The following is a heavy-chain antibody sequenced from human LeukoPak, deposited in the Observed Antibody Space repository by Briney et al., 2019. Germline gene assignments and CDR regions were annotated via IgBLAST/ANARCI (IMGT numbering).Heavy chain of an antibody. V-gene: IGHV4-59*01. CDR3: AREYYYDSSGYPNWDSISL. Sequence: PSETLSLTCTVSGGSISSYYWSWIRQPPGKGLEWIGYIYYSGSTNYNPSLKSRVTISVDTSKNQFSLKLSSVTAADTAVYYCAREYYYDSSGYPNWDSISLWGQGTLVTVSS. CDR2: IYYSGST. CDR1: GGSISSYY. D-gene: IGHD3-22*01. J-gene: IGHJ4*02.